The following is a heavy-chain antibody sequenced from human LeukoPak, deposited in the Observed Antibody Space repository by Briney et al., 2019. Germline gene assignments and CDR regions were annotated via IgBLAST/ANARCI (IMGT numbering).Heavy chain of an antibody. CDR2: INHSGST. CDR1: GGSFSGYY. CDR3: ARESDNYDFWSGSQGVDY. V-gene: IGHV4-34*01. Sequence: SETLSLTCAVYGGSFSGYYWSWIRQPPGKGLEWIGEINHSGSTNYNPSLKSRVTISVDTSKNQFSLKLSSVTAADTAVCYCARESDNYDFWSGSQGVDYWGQGTLVTVSS. D-gene: IGHD3-3*01. J-gene: IGHJ4*02.